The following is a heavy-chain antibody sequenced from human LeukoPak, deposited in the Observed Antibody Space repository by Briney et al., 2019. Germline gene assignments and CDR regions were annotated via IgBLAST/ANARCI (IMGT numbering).Heavy chain of an antibody. CDR1: GFIFSSYA. V-gene: IGHV3-23*01. Sequence: GGSLRLSCAASGFIFSSYAMSWVRQAPGKGLEWVSAISGSGGSTYYADSVKGRFTISRDNSKNTLYLQMNSLRAEDTAVYYCAKDRDWNDAFDIWGQGTMVTVSS. D-gene: IGHD1-1*01. J-gene: IGHJ3*02. CDR3: AKDRDWNDAFDI. CDR2: ISGSGGST.